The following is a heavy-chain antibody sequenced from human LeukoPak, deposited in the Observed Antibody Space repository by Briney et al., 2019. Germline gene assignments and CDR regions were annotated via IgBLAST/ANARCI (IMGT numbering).Heavy chain of an antibody. J-gene: IGHJ2*01. CDR1: GGSFSGYY. CDR2: INHSGST. D-gene: IGHD2-21*02. V-gene: IGHV4-34*01. CDR3: ARVQGWSYYGGNYLTEYFDL. Sequence: PSETLSLTCAVYGGSFSGYYWSWIRQPPGKGLEWIGEINHSGSTNYNPSLKSRVTISVDTSKNQFSLKLSSVTAADTAVYYCARVQGWSYYGGNYLTEYFDLWGRGTLVTVSP.